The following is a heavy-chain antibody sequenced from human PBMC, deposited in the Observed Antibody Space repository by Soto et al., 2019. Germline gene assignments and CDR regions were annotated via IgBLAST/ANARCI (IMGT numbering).Heavy chain of an antibody. V-gene: IGHV3-23*01. CDR2: ISGSGGST. Sequence: GGSLRLSCAASGFTFSSYAMSWVRQAPGKGLEWVSAISGSGGSTYYADSVKGRFTISRDNSKNTLYLQMNSLRAEDTAVYYCAKDRDLWFGEQSLALDYWGQGTLVTVSS. CDR1: GFTFSSYA. J-gene: IGHJ4*02. D-gene: IGHD3-10*01. CDR3: AKDRDLWFGEQSLALDY.